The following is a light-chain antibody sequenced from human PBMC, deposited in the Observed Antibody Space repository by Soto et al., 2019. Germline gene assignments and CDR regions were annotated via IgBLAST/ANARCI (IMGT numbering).Light chain of an antibody. CDR3: QSYDSSLSGYV. Sequence: QAVVTQPPSVSGAPGQRVTISCTGSSSNIGAGYDVHWYQQLPGTAPKLLIYGNSNRPSGVPDRFSGSKSGTSASLAITGLQAEDEADYYYQSYDSSLSGYVFGTGTQLTVL. CDR1: SSNIGAGYD. CDR2: GNS. V-gene: IGLV1-40*01. J-gene: IGLJ1*01.